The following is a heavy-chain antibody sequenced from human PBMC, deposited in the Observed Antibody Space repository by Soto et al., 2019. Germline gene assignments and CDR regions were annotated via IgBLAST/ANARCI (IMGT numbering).Heavy chain of an antibody. CDR1: GFNFKNYG. CDR2: IWFDGTDK. CDR3: AKTTNSYFDY. J-gene: IGHJ4*02. V-gene: IGHV3-33*06. Sequence: SGGSLRLSCVASGFNFKNYGMYWVRQAPGKGLEWVALIWFDGTDKYYADSVRGRFTISRDDSKNTVFLQMNSLKAEDTAIYYCAKTTNSYFDYWGQGTLVTVSS.